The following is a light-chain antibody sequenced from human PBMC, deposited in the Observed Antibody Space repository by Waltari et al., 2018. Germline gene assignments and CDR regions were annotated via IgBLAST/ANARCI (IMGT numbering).Light chain of an antibody. CDR3: QQYYDYPGT. CDR2: ATS. J-gene: IGKJ1*01. CDR1: QGIRTY. V-gene: IGKV1-8*01. Sequence: AIRMTQSPSSISASTGDTVTIPCRASQGIRTYLAWYQQKPGTAPKLLMYATSTLQTGVPSRFSGGGSGTDFTLTISRLQSDDFAIYYCQQYYDYPGTFGQGTKVEVK.